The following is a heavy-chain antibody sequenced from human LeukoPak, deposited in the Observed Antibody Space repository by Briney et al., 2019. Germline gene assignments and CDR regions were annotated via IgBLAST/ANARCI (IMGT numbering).Heavy chain of an antibody. CDR1: GCTFTSYA. CDR2: MNSNSGNT. D-gene: IGHD3-10*01. CDR3: ARGSGSDY. Sequence: ASVKVSCKASGCTFTSYAMHWVRQAPGQRLEWMGWMNSNSGNTGYAQKFQGRVTMTRNTSISTAYMELSSLRSEDTAVYYCARGSGSDYWGQGTLVTVSS. J-gene: IGHJ4*02. V-gene: IGHV1-8*02.